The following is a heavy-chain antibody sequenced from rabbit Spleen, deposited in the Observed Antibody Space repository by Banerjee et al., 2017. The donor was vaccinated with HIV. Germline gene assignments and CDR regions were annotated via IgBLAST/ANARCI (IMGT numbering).Heavy chain of an antibody. D-gene: IGHD2-1*01. CDR3: ARAYGDFNGASDFKL. V-gene: IGHV1S45*01. CDR2: IYPGSSGST. Sequence: QEQLTETGGGLVQPGGSLTLSCKASGIDFTNYYITWVRQAPGKGLEWIGIIYPGSSGSTYYASWAKGRFTISKTSSTTVTLQMTSLTAADTATYFCARAYGDFNGASDFKLWGPGTLVTVS. CDR1: GIDFTNYY. J-gene: IGHJ4*01.